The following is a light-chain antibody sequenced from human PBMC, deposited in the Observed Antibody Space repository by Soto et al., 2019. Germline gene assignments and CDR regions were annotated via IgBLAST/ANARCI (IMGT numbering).Light chain of an antibody. CDR2: LNSDGSH. J-gene: IGLJ2*01. CDR1: SGHSSYA. V-gene: IGLV4-69*01. Sequence: QLVLTQSPSASASLGASVKLTCTLSSGHSSYAIAWHQQQPEKGPRYLMKLNSDGSHSKADGIPDRFSGSSSGAERYLTISSLQSGDEADYYWQTWGTGIRVFGVGTKLTAL. CDR3: QTWGTGIRV.